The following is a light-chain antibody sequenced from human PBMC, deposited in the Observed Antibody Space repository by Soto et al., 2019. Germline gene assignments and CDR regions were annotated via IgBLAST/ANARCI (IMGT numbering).Light chain of an antibody. CDR2: EVS. CDR3: SSYTTSSIYV. V-gene: IGLV2-14*01. Sequence: QSVLTQPASVSGSPGQSITISCTGTSSDVGAYNYVSWYQQHPGKAPKLMIFEVSNRPSGVSNRFSASKSGNTASLTISGLQAEDEADYYCSSYTTSSIYVSGHGTKVTVL. J-gene: IGLJ1*01. CDR1: SSDVGAYNY.